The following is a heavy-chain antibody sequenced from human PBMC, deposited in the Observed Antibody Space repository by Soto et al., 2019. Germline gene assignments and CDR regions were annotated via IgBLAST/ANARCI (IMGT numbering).Heavy chain of an antibody. Sequence: SETLSLTCTVSGGSISSYYWSWIRQPPGKGLEWIVYIYYSGSTNYNPSLKSRVTISVDTSNNQFSLKLSSVTAAATAVYYCARGQYGGTWLDSWGKGHLRTVSS. J-gene: IGHJ5*01. V-gene: IGHV4-59*01. D-gene: IGHD3-16*01. CDR2: IYYSGST. CDR1: GGSISSYY. CDR3: ARGQYGGTWLDS.